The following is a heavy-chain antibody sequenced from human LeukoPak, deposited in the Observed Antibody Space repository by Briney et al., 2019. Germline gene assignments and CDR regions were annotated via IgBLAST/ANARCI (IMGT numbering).Heavy chain of an antibody. CDR1: VGSISGYY. J-gene: IGHJ5*02. CDR2: IYYTGIT. V-gene: IGHV4-59*01. CDR3: ARLHSSRAEEFDP. Sequence: SETLSLTCTVSVGSISGYYWSWIRQSPGKGLEGIGYIYYTGITAYNPSLGSRVTISVDRSNNQFSLRLTSLTAADTAVYYCARLHSSRAEEFDPWGQGTLVTVSS.